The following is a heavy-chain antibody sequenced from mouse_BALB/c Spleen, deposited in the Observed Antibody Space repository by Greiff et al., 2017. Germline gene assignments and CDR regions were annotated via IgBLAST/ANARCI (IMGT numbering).Heavy chain of an antibody. Sequence: DVKLQESGPGLVKPSQSLSLTCTVTGYSITSDYAWNWIRQFPGNKLEWMGYISYSGSTSYNPSLKSRISITRDTSKNQFFLQLNSVTTEDTATYYCARHYYGYWGQGTSVTVSS. J-gene: IGHJ4*01. D-gene: IGHD1-2*01. V-gene: IGHV3-2*02. CDR1: GYSITSDYA. CDR2: ISYSGST. CDR3: ARHYYGY.